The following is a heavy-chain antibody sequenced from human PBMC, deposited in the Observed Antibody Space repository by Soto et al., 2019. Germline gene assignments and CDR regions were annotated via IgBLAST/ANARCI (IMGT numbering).Heavy chain of an antibody. D-gene: IGHD5-18*01. CDR2: INPSGGST. CDR1: GYTFTSYY. Sequence: ASVKVSCKASGYTFTSYYMHWVRQAPGQGLEWMGIINPSGGSTSYAQKFQGRVTMTRDTSTSTVYMELSSLRPEDTAVYYCARVVNTAMVLNYYYYYGMDVWGQGTTVTVSS. V-gene: IGHV1-46*01. J-gene: IGHJ6*02. CDR3: ARVVNTAMVLNYYYYYGMDV.